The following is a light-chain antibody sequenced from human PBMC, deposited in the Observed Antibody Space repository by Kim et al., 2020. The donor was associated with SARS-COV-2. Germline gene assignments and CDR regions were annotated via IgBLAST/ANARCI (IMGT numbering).Light chain of an antibody. V-gene: IGLV3-19*01. Sequence: AWRQKGRITCQGDSLRRYYAICDQQKPGQAPVLVIYGKNNRPSGIPDRFSGSSSGNTASLTITGAQAEDEADYYCNSRDSSGNHWVFGGGTQLTVL. CDR2: GKN. CDR3: NSRDSSGNHWV. J-gene: IGLJ3*02. CDR1: SLRRYY.